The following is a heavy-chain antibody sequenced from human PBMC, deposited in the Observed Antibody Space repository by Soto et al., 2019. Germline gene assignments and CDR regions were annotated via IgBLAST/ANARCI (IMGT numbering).Heavy chain of an antibody. D-gene: IGHD3-10*01. CDR2: IYHSGSA. Sequence: SETLSLTCTVSGGSISSYYWSWIRQPPGKGLEWIGYIYHSGSANYNPSLKSRVTISQDTSKNQFSLKLSSVTAADTAVYYCARLNPWDGEYNWFDPWGQGTRVTVSS. CDR3: ARLNPWDGEYNWFDP. CDR1: GGSISSYY. V-gene: IGHV4-59*01. J-gene: IGHJ5*02.